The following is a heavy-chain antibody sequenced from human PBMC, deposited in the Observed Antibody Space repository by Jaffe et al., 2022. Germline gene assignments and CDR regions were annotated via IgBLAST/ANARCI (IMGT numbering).Heavy chain of an antibody. Sequence: QVQLQQWGAGLLKPSETLSLTCAVYGGSFSGYYWSWIRQPPGKGLEWIGEINHSGSTNYNPSLKSRVTISVDTSKNQFSLKLSSVTAADTAVYYCARGHQPVVPKANYYMDVWGKGTTVTVSS. CDR2: INHSGST. CDR1: GGSFSGYY. CDR3: ARGHQPVVPKANYYMDV. D-gene: IGHD2-2*01. J-gene: IGHJ6*03. V-gene: IGHV4-34*01.